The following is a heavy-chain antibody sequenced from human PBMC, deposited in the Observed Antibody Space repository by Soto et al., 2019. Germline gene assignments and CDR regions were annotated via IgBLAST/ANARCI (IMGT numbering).Heavy chain of an antibody. J-gene: IGHJ6*02. D-gene: IGHD3-3*01. CDR1: GYTFTGYY. V-gene: IGHV1-2*02. CDR3: ARIGGYDFWSGYTPYQGGMDV. CDR2: INPNSGGT. Sequence: ASVKVSCKASGYTFTGYYMHWVRQAPGQVLEWMGWINPNSGGTNYAQKFQGRVTMTRDTSISTAYMELSRLRSDDTAVYYCARIGGYDFWSGYTPYQGGMDVWGQGTTVTVSS.